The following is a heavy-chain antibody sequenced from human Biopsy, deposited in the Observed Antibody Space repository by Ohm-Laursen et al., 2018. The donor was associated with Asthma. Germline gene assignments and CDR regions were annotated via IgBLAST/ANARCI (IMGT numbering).Heavy chain of an antibody. V-gene: IGHV1-18*01. CDR2: ISVYNGNT. CDR3: ARAVDYSHYYGIDV. D-gene: IGHD2-15*01. CDR1: GYTFNSAG. Sequence: SVKVSCKTSGYTFNSAGITWVRQAPGQGLEWMGWISVYNGNTKVAQKLQDRVTMITDTSTSPAYMELRSLRSDDTAVYFCARAVDYSHYYGIDVWGQGTTVTVS. J-gene: IGHJ6*02.